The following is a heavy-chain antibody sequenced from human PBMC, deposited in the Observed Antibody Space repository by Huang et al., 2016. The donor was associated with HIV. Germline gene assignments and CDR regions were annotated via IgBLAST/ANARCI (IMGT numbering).Heavy chain of an antibody. CDR3: SRGPSTPATEL. Sequence: QVQLQESGQGLVKPSDTLSLTCIVSGDSVDSSYSYWGWVRQPPGKGLEWMGSIYSNGKTYYNKYLKSRITISVDTSKNHVSLNLKTVTAADTAVYYCSRGPSTPATELWGQGTMVTVSS. D-gene: IGHD1-1*01. V-gene: IGHV4-39*02. J-gene: IGHJ3*01. CDR2: IYSNGKT. CDR1: GDSVDSSYSY.